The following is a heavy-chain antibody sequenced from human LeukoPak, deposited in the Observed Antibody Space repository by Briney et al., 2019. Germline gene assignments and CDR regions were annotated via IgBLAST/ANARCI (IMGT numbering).Heavy chain of an antibody. CDR1: GFTFSSYS. J-gene: IGHJ3*02. V-gene: IGHV3-21*01. Sequence: PGGSLRLSCAASGFTFSSYSMNWVRQAPGKGLEWVSSISSSSSYIYYADSVKGRFTISRDNAKNSLYLQMNSLRAEDTAVYYCASDYTIFGVADAFDIWGQGTMVTVSS. D-gene: IGHD3-3*01. CDR3: ASDYTIFGVADAFDI. CDR2: ISSSSSYI.